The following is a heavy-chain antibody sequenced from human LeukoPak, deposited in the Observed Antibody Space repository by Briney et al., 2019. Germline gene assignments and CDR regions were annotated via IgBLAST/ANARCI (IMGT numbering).Heavy chain of an antibody. D-gene: IGHD3-22*01. J-gene: IGHJ4*02. CDR1: GSIFTSYW. V-gene: IGHV5-51*01. CDR3: ARPKGQSYYDSSGYYYEY. Sequence: PGASLQISCQGSGSIFTSYWIGWVRQLPGKGLEWMGIIYPGDSDTRYTPSFQVQVTISASKSISTAYLQWSSLKASDSAMYYCARPKGQSYYDSSGYYYEYWGQGTLVTVSS. CDR2: IYPGDSDT.